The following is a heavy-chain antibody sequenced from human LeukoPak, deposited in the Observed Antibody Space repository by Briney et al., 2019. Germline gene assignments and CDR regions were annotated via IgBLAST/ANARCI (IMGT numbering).Heavy chain of an antibody. V-gene: IGHV3-48*01. CDR2: ISSSSSTI. J-gene: IGHJ6*03. CDR3: ARPSGTYYDFWSGYYYRQDYYYMDV. Sequence: GGSLRLSCAASGFTFSSYSMNWVRQAPGKGLEWVSYISSSSSTIYYADSVKGRFTISRDNAKNSLYLQMNSLRAEDTAVYYCARPSGTYYDFWSGYYYRQDYYYMDVWGKGTTVTVSS. CDR1: GFTFSSYS. D-gene: IGHD3-3*01.